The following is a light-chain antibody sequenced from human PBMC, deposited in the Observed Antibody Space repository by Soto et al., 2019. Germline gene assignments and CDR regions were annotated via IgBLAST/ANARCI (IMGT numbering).Light chain of an antibody. J-gene: IGLJ3*02. CDR1: SSNIGAGYD. V-gene: IGLV1-40*01. CDR3: QSYDRSLSGWV. CDR2: GNS. Sequence: QSVLPQPPSVSGAPGPRVTLSCTGSSSNIGAGYDVHWYQQLPGTAPKLLIYGNSNRPSGVTDRFSGSKSGTSASLAITGLQAEDEADYYCQSYDRSLSGWVFGGGTKLTVL.